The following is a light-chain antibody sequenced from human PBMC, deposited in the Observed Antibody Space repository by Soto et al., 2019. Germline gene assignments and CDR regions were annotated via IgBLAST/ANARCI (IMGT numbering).Light chain of an antibody. CDR2: AAS. CDR3: QQSSTTLGT. Sequence: DIQMTQSPSSLSASVGDRVTITCRASQSISTYLNWYQQKPGKAPNLLIYAASNLQSGVPSRFSGRGSGTDFTLTISSLQPEDFATYYCQQSSTTLGTFGQGTKLEIE. V-gene: IGKV1-39*01. J-gene: IGKJ2*02. CDR1: QSISTY.